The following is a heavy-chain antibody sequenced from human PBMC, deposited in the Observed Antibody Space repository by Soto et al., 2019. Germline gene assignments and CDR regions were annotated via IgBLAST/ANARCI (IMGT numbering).Heavy chain of an antibody. CDR2: ISYSGGAT. V-gene: IGHV3-23*01. D-gene: IGHD6-19*01. CDR1: GFTFSSYA. Sequence: VPLSESGGVLVQPGGSLRLSCAASGFTFSSYAMSWVRQAPGKGLEWVSAISYSGGATYYAESVKGRFTISRDNSKNTLHLQMDSLRVEDTAVYYCAKDARSGWYGVGDNWGQGTLVTVSS. J-gene: IGHJ4*02. CDR3: AKDARSGWYGVGDN.